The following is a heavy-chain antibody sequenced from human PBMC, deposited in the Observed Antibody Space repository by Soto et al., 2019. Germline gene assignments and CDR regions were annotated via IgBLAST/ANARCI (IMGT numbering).Heavy chain of an antibody. CDR3: ASDLESGFRRSPYYMVV. J-gene: IGHJ6*03. CDR2: TYFRSRWYN. Sequence: SQTLSLTCAISGDSVSSNTAAWHWIRQSPSRGLEWPGRTYFRSRWYNDYAVSVKSRITINADTSKNQFSLHLNSVSPEDTAVYYCASDLESGFRRSPYYMVVWGKGTTVTVSS. D-gene: IGHD3-3*01. CDR1: GDSVSSNTAA. V-gene: IGHV6-1*01.